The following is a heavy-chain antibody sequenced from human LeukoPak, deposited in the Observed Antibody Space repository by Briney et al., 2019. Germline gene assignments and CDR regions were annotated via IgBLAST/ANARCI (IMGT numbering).Heavy chain of an antibody. CDR3: ARVSDYSNYFDF. CDR1: GFTFSTYG. V-gene: IGHV3-33*01. CDR2: IWYDGSDK. Sequence: GGSLRLSCAASGFTFSTYGMHWVRHAPGKGLEWVAIIWYDGSDKYYAESVKGRFTISRDNSQNMLYLQMNSLRAEDTAVYYCARVSDYSNYFDFWGQGTLVTLSS. J-gene: IGHJ4*02. D-gene: IGHD4-11*01.